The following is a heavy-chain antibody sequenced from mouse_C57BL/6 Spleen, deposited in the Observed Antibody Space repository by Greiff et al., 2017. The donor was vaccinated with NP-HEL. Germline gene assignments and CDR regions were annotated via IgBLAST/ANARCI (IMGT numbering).Heavy chain of an antibody. CDR2: INPNNGGT. V-gene: IGHV1-26*01. Sequence: EVQLQQSGPELVKPGASVKISCKASGYTFTDYYMNWVKQSHGKSLEWIGDINPNNGGTSYNQKFKGKATLTVDKSSSTAYMELRSLTSEDSAVSYCAIYSKLDYWGQGTTLTVAS. CDR1: GYTFTDYY. D-gene: IGHD2-5*01. CDR3: AIYSKLDY. J-gene: IGHJ2*01.